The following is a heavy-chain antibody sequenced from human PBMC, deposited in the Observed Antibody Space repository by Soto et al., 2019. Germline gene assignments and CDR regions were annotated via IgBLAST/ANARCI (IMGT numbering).Heavy chain of an antibody. V-gene: IGHV4-30-4*01. J-gene: IGHJ4*02. CDR1: GASVTSGDYY. Sequence: SETLSLTCSVSGASVTSGDYYWNWIRQTPGTGLEWLGYMHDSGTTSYNPSLKSRVTISRDTSKNQFSLKLTSVSAADTAVYFCARGGLYDLWSGSFDWGQGIRVTVSS. D-gene: IGHD3-3*01. CDR2: MHDSGTT. CDR3: ARGGLYDLWSGSFD.